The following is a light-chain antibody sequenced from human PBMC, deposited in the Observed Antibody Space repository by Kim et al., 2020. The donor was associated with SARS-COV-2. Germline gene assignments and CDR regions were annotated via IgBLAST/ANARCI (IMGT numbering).Light chain of an antibody. CDR1: QGISND. CDR3: LHYSSSPLA. J-gene: IGKJ3*01. V-gene: IGKV1-17*01. CDR2: AIS. Sequence: DIQMTQSPSTLSASVGDRVTITCRASQGISNDLGWYQQKPGKAPRRLIYAISTLQNGVPSRFSGGGSGTEFTLTISSLQPEDVSAYYCLHYSSSPLAFGPGTKVDIK.